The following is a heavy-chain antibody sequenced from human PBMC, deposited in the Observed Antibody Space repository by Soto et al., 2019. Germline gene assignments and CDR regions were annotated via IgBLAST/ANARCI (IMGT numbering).Heavy chain of an antibody. CDR2: INSDGSST. J-gene: IGHJ6*02. Sequence: HPGGSLRLSCAASGFTFSSYWMHWVRQAPGKGLVWVSRINSDGSSTSYADSVKGRFTISRDNARNTLYLQMNSLRAEDTAVYYCARGRGTSYDFWSGYYAYYYYYGMDVWGQGTTVTVS. CDR1: GFTFSSYW. CDR3: ARGRGTSYDFWSGYYAYYYYYGMDV. V-gene: IGHV3-74*01. D-gene: IGHD3-3*01.